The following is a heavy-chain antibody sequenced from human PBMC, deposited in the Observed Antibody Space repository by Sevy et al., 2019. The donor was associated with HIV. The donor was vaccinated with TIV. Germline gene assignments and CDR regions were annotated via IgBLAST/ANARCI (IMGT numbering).Heavy chain of an antibody. CDR2: IWYDGNER. Sequence: GGSLRLSCRVSGFTFSNYGMHWVRQAPGKGLEWAALIWYDGNERFYADSVKGRFTISRDNSKNTMYLQMNSLRGEDTAIYYCAHGYRAYDEISVGHWGQGTLVTVSS. D-gene: IGHD5-12*01. CDR3: AHGYRAYDEISVGH. CDR1: GFTFSNYG. J-gene: IGHJ4*02. V-gene: IGHV3-33*01.